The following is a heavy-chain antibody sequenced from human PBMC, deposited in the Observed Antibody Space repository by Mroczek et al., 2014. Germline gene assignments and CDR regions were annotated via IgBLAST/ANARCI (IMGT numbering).Heavy chain of an antibody. CDR1: GGTFSSYA. V-gene: IGHV1-69*12. CDR3: ARGGGAAPRRRSEVYYYMDV. D-gene: IGHD2-21*01. Sequence: VQLVQSGAEVKKPGSSVKVSCKASGGTFSSYAISWVRQAPGQGLEWMGGIIPIFGTANYAQKFQGRVTITADESTSTAYMELSSLRSEDTAVYYCARGGGAAPRRRSEVYYYMDVWGKGTTVTVSS. J-gene: IGHJ6*03. CDR2: IIPIFGTA.